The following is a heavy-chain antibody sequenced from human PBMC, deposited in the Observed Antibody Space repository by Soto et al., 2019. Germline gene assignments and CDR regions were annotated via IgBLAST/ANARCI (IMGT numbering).Heavy chain of an antibody. V-gene: IGHV4-34*01. CDR3: ARSTGNQWLGGAFDI. CDR1: GGSFRGYY. D-gene: IGHD6-19*01. J-gene: IGHJ3*02. Sequence: QEPLEQWGAGLLKPSETLSLTCAVYGGSFRGYYWSWIRQSPGKGLEWIGEINHGGSTNYNPSLKSRVTISVDTSKNQFSLRLSSVTAADTAVYYCARSTGNQWLGGAFDIWGQGTMVTVSS. CDR2: INHGGST.